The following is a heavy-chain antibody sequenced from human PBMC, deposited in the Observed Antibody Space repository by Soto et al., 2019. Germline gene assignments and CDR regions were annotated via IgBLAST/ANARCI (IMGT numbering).Heavy chain of an antibody. CDR1: GYTFTSYG. V-gene: IGHV1-18*04. CDR2: ISAYNGNT. Sequence: ASVKVSCKASGYTFTSYGISWVRQAPGQGLEWMGWISAYNGNTNYAQKLQGRVTMTTDTSTSTAYMELRSLRSDDTAVYYCARDSPLVVPVANYYYGMDVWGQGTTVTVSS. CDR3: ARDSPLVVPVANYYYGMDV. J-gene: IGHJ6*02. D-gene: IGHD2-2*01.